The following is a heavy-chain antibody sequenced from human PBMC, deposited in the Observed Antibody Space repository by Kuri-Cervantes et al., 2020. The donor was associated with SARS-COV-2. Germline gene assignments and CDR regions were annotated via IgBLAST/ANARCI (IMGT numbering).Heavy chain of an antibody. J-gene: IGHJ4*02. CDR3: ARSFVKGRGSSFGY. Sequence: GSLRLSCAVYVGSFNNYYWSWISQPPGKGLGWIGEINHDGSTNYNPSLKGRVTISVDTSKNQFSLKLSSVTAADTAVYYCARSFVKGRGSSFGYWGPGTLVTVSS. CDR1: VGSFNNYY. V-gene: IGHV4-34*01. CDR2: INHDGST. D-gene: IGHD6-6*01.